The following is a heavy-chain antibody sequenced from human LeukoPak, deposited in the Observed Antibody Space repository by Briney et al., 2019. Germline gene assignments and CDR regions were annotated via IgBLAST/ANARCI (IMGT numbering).Heavy chain of an antibody. CDR3: ASYSSLDY. CDR1: GFTFNNYA. D-gene: IGHD3-22*01. Sequence: GGSLRLSCAASGFTFNNYAMSWVRQAPGKGLEWVSLIYSGGSRYYADSVKGRFTISRDNSKNTLYLQMNSLRADDTAVYYCASYSSLDYWGQGALVTVSS. V-gene: IGHV3-23*03. J-gene: IGHJ4*02. CDR2: IYSGGSR.